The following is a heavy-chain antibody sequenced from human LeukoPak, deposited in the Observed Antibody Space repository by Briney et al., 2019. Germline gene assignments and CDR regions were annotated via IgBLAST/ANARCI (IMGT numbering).Heavy chain of an antibody. Sequence: GGFLRLSCAASGFTFSSYAMHWVRQAPGKGLEWVAVISYDGSNKYYADSVKGRFTISRDNSKNTLYLQMNSLRVDDTAVYYCAKKQGSLGLFDFWGQGTLVAVSS. J-gene: IGHJ4*02. V-gene: IGHV3-30-3*02. CDR1: GFTFSSYA. CDR2: ISYDGSNK. D-gene: IGHD3-16*01. CDR3: AKKQGSLGLFDF.